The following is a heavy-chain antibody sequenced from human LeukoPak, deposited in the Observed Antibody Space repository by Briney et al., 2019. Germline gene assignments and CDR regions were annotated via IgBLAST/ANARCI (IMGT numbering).Heavy chain of an antibody. V-gene: IGHV3-7*01. J-gene: IGHJ6*03. Sequence: GGSLRLSCAASGFTFSSYWMSWVRQAPGKGLEWVANIKQDGSEKYYVDSVKGRFVISRDNSKNTLYLLMNSLRAEDTAMYFCAKDRSYYTDVWGKGTRSPSL. D-gene: IGHD3-16*02. CDR1: GFTFSSYW. CDR3: AKDRSYYTDV. CDR2: IKQDGSEK.